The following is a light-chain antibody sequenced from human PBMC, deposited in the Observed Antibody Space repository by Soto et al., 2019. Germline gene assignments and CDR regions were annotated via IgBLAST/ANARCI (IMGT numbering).Light chain of an antibody. Sequence: EIVLTQSPATLSLSTGERATLSCRASQSVSSYLAWYQQKPGQAPRLLIYDASNRATGIPARFSGSGSGTDFTLTISSLEPEDFAVYYCQQRSNWPLITFGQGTRL. J-gene: IGKJ5*01. CDR3: QQRSNWPLIT. CDR2: DAS. V-gene: IGKV3-11*01. CDR1: QSVSSY.